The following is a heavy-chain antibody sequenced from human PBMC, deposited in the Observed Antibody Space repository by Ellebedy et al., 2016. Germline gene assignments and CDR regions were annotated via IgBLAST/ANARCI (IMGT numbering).Heavy chain of an antibody. D-gene: IGHD6-13*01. V-gene: IGHV4-59*08. Sequence: SETLSLTCTVSGASISSYYWSWIRQPPGKGLEWIGYIYYSGSTNYNPSLKSRVTISVDTSKNQFSLKLSSVTAADTAVYYCARQVAAGKGDVYYFDYWGQGTLVTVSS. J-gene: IGHJ4*02. CDR1: GASISSYY. CDR3: ARQVAAGKGDVYYFDY. CDR2: IYYSGST.